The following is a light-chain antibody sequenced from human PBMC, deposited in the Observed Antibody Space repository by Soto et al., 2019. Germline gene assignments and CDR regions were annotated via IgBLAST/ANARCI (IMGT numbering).Light chain of an antibody. J-gene: IGKJ1*01. CDR1: QSVGSW. Sequence: IQMPQYTCTLSASVGDRVTITCRASQSVGSWVAWYQQRPGTAPKLMIYKASTLETGVPSRFSGSGSGTEFTLTINNLQPDDFATYYCQQYAGYSRTFGQGTKVDIK. V-gene: IGKV1-5*03. CDR3: QQYAGYSRT. CDR2: KAS.